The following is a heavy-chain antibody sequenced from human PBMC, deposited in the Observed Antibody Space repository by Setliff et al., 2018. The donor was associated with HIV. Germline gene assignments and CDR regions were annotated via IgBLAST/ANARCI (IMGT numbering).Heavy chain of an antibody. CDR3: ARDGSYISRGY. CDR2: IDSSGSFT. CDR1: GFTFSRYT. J-gene: IGHJ4*02. V-gene: IGHV3-21*05. Sequence: GGSLRLSCAASGFTFSRYTMNWVRQAPGKGLEWVSYIDSSGSFTNYADSVKGRFTISGDNAKNSLYLQMNSLRAEDTAVYYCARDGSYISRGYWGQGTLVTVSS. D-gene: IGHD5-18*01.